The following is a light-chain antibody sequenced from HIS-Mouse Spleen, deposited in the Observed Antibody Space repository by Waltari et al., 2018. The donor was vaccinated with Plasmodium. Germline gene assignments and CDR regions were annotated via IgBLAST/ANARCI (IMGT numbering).Light chain of an antibody. Sequence: SYELTQPPSVSVSPAQTARITCSGDALPNKYAYWYQQKVGQAPVLVIYEDSKRTSGIPERFSGSSSGTMATLTISGAQVEDEADYYCYSTDSSGNHRVFGGGTKLTVL. CDR2: EDS. CDR3: YSTDSSGNHRV. CDR1: ALPNKY. V-gene: IGLV3-10*01. J-gene: IGLJ3*02.